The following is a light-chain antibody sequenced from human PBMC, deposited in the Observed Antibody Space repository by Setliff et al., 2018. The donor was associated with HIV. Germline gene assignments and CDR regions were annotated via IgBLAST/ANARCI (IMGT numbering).Light chain of an antibody. CDR1: SSDVGGYNY. V-gene: IGLV2-14*03. Sequence: QSALTQPASVSGSPGQSITISCTGTSSDVGGYNYVSWYQQHPGKAPELVIYDVSNRPSGVSNRFSGSKSGNTASLTISGLQADDEADYYCSSYTTNTTFVFGTGTKVTVL. CDR2: DVS. J-gene: IGLJ1*01. CDR3: SSYTTNTTFV.